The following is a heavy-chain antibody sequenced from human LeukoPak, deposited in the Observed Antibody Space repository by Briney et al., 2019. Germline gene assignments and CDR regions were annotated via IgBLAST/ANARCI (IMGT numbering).Heavy chain of an antibody. CDR2: INPNSGGT. CDR3: ARDYSDYYTFDY. Sequence: ASVKVSCKASGYTFTGYYMHLVRQAPGQGLEWMGRINPNSGGTNYAQKFRGRVTMTRDTSISTAYMELSRLRSDDTAVYYCARDYSDYYTFDYWGQGTLVTVSS. J-gene: IGHJ4*02. V-gene: IGHV1-2*06. CDR1: GYTFTGYY. D-gene: IGHD1-26*01.